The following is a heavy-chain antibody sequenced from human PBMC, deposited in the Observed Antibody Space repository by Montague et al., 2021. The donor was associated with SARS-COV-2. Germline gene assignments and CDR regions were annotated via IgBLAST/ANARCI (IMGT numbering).Heavy chain of an antibody. J-gene: IGHJ3*02. CDR2: INWNGGST. CDR3: ARRADYYGSGNYAFDI. D-gene: IGHD3-10*01. CDR1: GFTFDDYG. Sequence: SLRLSCAASGFTFDDYGMSWVRQAPGKGLEWVSGINWNGGSTGYADSVKGRFTISRDNAKNSLYLQMNSLRAEDTALYHCARRADYYGSGNYAFDIWGQGTMVTVSS. V-gene: IGHV3-20*01.